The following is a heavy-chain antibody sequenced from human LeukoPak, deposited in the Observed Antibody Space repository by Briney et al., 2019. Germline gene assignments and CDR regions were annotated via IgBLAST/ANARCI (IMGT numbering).Heavy chain of an antibody. V-gene: IGHV3-7*03. Sequence: PGGSLRLSCVDSGITFSRYWMSWVRQAPGKGLEWVANIKQDGGEKYYVDSVKGRFTISRDNAKNSSYLQMNSLRVEDTAVYYCARDGRPLDYWGQGTLVTVSS. CDR2: IKQDGGEK. CDR1: GITFSRYW. J-gene: IGHJ4*02. CDR3: ARDGRPLDY.